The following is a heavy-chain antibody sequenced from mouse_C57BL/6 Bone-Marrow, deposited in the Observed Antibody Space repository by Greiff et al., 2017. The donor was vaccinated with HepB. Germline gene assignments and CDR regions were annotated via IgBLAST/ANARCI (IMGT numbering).Heavy chain of an antibody. V-gene: IGHV4-1*01. CDR3: ARPGVYDGYYRWYFDV. CDR1: GIDFSRYW. J-gene: IGHJ1*03. CDR2: INPDSSTI. D-gene: IGHD2-3*01. Sequence: EVKVVESGGGLVQPGGSLKLSCAASGIDFSRYWMSWVRRAPGKGLEWIGEINPDSSTINYAPSLKDKFIISRDNAKNTLYLQMSKVRSEDTALYYCARPGVYDGYYRWYFDVWGTGTTVTVSS.